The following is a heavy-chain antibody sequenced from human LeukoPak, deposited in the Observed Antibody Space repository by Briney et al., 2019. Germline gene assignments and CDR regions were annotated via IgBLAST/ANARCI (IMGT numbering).Heavy chain of an antibody. D-gene: IGHD6-19*01. CDR3: ARDGYSSGWDVY. CDR1: GYSISSGYY. J-gene: IGHJ4*02. Sequence: SKTLSLTCTVSGYSISSGYYWGWIRQPPGKGLEWIGSIYHSGSTYYNPSLKSRVTISVDTSKNQFSLKLSSVTAADTAVYYCARDGYSSGWDVYWGQGTLVTVSS. V-gene: IGHV4-38-2*02. CDR2: IYHSGST.